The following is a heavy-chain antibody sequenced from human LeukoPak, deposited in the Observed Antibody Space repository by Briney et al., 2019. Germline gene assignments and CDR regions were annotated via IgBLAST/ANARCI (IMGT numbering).Heavy chain of an antibody. Sequence: GASVKVSCKASGYTFTSYGISWVRQAPGQGLEWMGWISAYNGNTNYAQKLQGRVTMTTDTSTSTAYMELRSLRSDDTAVYYCARDGSGSYYYPDAFDIWGQGTMVTVSS. J-gene: IGHJ3*02. CDR1: GYTFTSYG. D-gene: IGHD3-10*01. V-gene: IGHV1-18*01. CDR2: ISAYNGNT. CDR3: ARDGSGSYYYPDAFDI.